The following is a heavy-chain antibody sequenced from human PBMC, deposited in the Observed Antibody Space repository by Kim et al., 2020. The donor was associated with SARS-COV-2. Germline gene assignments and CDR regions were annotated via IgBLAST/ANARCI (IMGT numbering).Heavy chain of an antibody. D-gene: IGHD4-17*01. CDR3: ARDLLGYGGNSEYVDY. CDR1: GGTFSSYA. J-gene: IGHJ4*02. V-gene: IGHV1-69*13. CDR2: IIPIFGTA. Sequence: SVKVSCKASGGTFSSYAISWVRQAPGQGLEWMGGIIPIFGTANYAQKFQGRVTITADESTSTAYMELSSLRSEDTAVYYCARDLLGYGGNSEYVDYWGQGTLVTVSS.